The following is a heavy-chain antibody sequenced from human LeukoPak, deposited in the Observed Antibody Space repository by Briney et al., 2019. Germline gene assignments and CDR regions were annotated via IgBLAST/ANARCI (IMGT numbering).Heavy chain of an antibody. D-gene: IGHD3-9*01. CDR3: ASPRRYFDWLLPFDY. J-gene: IGHJ4*02. V-gene: IGHV3-30-3*01. Sequence: PGGSLRLSCAASGFTFSSYAMHWVRQAPGKGLEWVAVISYDGSNKYYADSVKGRFTISRDNSKNTLYLQMNSLRAEDTAVYYCASPRRYFDWLLPFDYWGQGTLVTVSS. CDR1: GFTFSSYA. CDR2: ISYDGSNK.